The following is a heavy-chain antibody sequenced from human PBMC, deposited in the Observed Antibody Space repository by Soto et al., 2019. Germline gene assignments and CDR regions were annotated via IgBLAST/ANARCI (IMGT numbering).Heavy chain of an antibody. V-gene: IGHV3-33*01. CDR1: GFTFSSYG. Sequence: QVQLVESGGGVVQPGRSLRLSCAASGFTFSSYGMHWVRQAPGKGLEWVAVIWYDGSNKDFADSVKGRFSISRDTSKNTLYLQMHSLRAEDTAVYYCARCDYYGYGMDVWGQGTTVTVSS. D-gene: IGHD3-16*01. CDR2: IWYDGSNK. J-gene: IGHJ6*02. CDR3: ARCDYYGYGMDV.